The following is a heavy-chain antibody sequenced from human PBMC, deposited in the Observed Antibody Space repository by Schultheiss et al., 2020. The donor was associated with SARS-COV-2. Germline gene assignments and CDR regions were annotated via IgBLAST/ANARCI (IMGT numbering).Heavy chain of an antibody. CDR2: IWYDGSNK. J-gene: IGHJ6*02. V-gene: IGHV3-33*01. Sequence: GESLKISCAASGFTFSSYGMHWVRQAPGKGLEWVAVIWYDGSNKYYADSVKGRFTISRDNSKNTLYLQMNSLRAEDTAVYYCARVRSSSRGGYYYGMDVWGQGTTVTVSS. CDR1: GFTFSSYG. D-gene: IGHD6-6*01. CDR3: ARVRSSSRGGYYYGMDV.